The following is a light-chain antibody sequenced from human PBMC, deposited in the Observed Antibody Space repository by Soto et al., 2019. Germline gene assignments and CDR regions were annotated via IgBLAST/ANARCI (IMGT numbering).Light chain of an antibody. CDR1: SSNIGAGYN. CDR2: GNT. V-gene: IGLV1-40*01. Sequence: QSVLTQPPSMSGAPGQRVTISCTGSSSNIGAGYNVYWYQQPPGTAPKLLIYGNTNRPSGVPDRFSGSKSGTSASLAITGLQAEDEADYYCQSYDSSLRIYVVGTGTKVTVL. J-gene: IGLJ1*01. CDR3: QSYDSSLRIYV.